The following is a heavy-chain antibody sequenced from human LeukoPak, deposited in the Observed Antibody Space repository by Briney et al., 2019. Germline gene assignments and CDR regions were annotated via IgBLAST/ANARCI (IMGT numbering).Heavy chain of an antibody. J-gene: IGHJ4*02. CDR2: SKNKANNYIT. Sequence: GGSLRLSCAASGFTFSHHYIDWVRQAPGKGLEWVGRSKNKANNYITQYAAFVQGRFTISRDNSKNSLYLQINSLKTEDTAVYYCARDSSGQGDYWGQGTLVTVSS. D-gene: IGHD3-22*01. CDR3: ARDSSGQGDY. V-gene: IGHV3-72*01. CDR1: GFTFSHHY.